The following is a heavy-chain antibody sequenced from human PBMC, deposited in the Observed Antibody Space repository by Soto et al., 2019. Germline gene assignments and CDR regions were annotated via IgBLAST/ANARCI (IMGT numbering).Heavy chain of an antibody. CDR3: ARKRHYRSYLSHYSGMDV. CDR2: IVPMLGTP. V-gene: IGHV1-69*13. J-gene: IGHJ6*02. CDR1: GGTFSNFI. D-gene: IGHD1-1*01. Sequence: SVKVSCKASGGTFSNFIMNWVRQTPGQGLEWMGGIVPMLGTPTYAEKFKGRVRISATGSTSTTYMELTSLRSEDTAIYYCARKRHYRSYLSHYSGMDVWGQGTTVTVSS.